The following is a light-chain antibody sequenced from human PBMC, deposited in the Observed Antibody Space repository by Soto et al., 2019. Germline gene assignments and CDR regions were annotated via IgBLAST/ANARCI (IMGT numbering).Light chain of an antibody. V-gene: IGKV3-20*01. J-gene: IGKJ3*01. CDR2: RAS. Sequence: EIVLTQSPGTLSLSPGERATLSCRASQTISSSFLAWYQQKPGQAPRLLISRASRRAPGIPDRFSCSGSWTDFTLNISRLEPEDFALYYCHQFGSSPLDTFGPGTKVEIK. CDR1: QTISSSF. CDR3: HQFGSSPLDT.